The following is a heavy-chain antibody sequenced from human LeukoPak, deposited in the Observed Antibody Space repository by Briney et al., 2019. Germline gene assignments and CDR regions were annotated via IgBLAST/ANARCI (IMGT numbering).Heavy chain of an antibody. CDR2: INHSGST. J-gene: IGHJ6*04. CDR3: ASLRITMVRGVLNYYGMDV. CDR1: GGSFSGYY. Sequence: SETLSLTCAVYGGSFSGYYWSRIRQPPGKGLEWIGEINHSGSTNYNPSLKSRVTISVDTSKNQFSLKLSSVTAADTAVYYCASLRITMVRGVLNYYGMDVWGKGTTVTVSS. V-gene: IGHV4-34*01. D-gene: IGHD3-10*01.